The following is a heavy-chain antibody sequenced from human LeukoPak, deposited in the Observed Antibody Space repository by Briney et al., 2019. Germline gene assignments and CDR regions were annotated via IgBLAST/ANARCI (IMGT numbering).Heavy chain of an antibody. CDR3: ARDLGGYSYYYMDV. CDR2: IYTSGGT. D-gene: IGHD3-16*01. CDR1: GGSISSYY. Sequence: SETLSLTCTVSGGSISSYYWGWIRQPAGKGLGWIGRIYTSGGTNYNPSLKSRVTISVDKSRKQFSLQLSSVTAADTAVYYCARDLGGYSYYYMDVWGKGTTVTVSS. V-gene: IGHV4-4*07. J-gene: IGHJ6*03.